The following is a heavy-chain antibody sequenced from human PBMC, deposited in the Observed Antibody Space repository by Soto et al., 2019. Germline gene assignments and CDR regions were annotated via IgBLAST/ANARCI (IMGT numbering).Heavy chain of an antibody. Sequence: GGSLRLSCAASGFTFSSYAMHWFRQAPGKGLEWVAVISYDGSNKYYADSVKGRFTISRDNSKNTLYLQMNSLRAEDTAIYYCARGMKTAVFYGMDVWGQGTTVTVSS. CDR3: ARGMKTAVFYGMDV. CDR1: GFTFSSYA. V-gene: IGHV3-30-3*01. CDR2: ISYDGSNK. D-gene: IGHD2-2*01. J-gene: IGHJ6*02.